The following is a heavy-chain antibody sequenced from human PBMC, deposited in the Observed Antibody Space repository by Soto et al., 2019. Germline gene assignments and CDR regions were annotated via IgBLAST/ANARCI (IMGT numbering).Heavy chain of an antibody. V-gene: IGHV4-30-4*08. CDR3: ASLNLSFDP. CDR1: GDSISSRGYY. CDR2: IYFSGNT. Sequence: PSETLSLTCTVSGDSISSRGYYWSWIRQHPGKGLEWIAYIYFSGNTYYNPSLKRRVAISIDTSKNQFSLNLSSLTAADTAVYYCASLNLSFDPWGQGTLVTVSS. J-gene: IGHJ5*02.